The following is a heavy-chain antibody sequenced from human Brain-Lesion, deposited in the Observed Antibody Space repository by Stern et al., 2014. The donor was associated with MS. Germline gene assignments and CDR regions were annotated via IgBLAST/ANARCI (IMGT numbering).Heavy chain of an antibody. CDR2: VYYSGSI. V-gene: IGHV4-31*03. J-gene: IGHJ2*01. D-gene: IGHD3-3*02. CDR1: GGSVSSGGYF. CDR3: ARNPALWYFDL. Sequence: QVQLQESGPGLVKPLQTLSLTCTVSGGSVSSGGYFWNWIRQHPGKGLEWIGHVYYSGSIAYNPSLKSRVTISVETSKNQFSLRLRSVTAADTAVYYCARNPALWYFDLWGRGTLAAVSS.